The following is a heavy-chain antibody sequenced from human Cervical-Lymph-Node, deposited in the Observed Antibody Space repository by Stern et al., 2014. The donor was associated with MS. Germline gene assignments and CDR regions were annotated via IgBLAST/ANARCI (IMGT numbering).Heavy chain of an antibody. Sequence: QLQESGPGLVKPSQTLSLTCTVSGGSISRGNYYWNLIRPPPGKGLQWIGDIYNSGTTYYNPSLQSRVTISIDTSKNQFSLKLSSVTAADTAVYYCARDYRYGDYYFDSWGQGALVTVST. CDR2: IYNSGTT. D-gene: IGHD4-17*01. J-gene: IGHJ4*02. CDR3: ARDYRYGDYYFDS. V-gene: IGHV4-31*03. CDR1: GGSISRGNYY.